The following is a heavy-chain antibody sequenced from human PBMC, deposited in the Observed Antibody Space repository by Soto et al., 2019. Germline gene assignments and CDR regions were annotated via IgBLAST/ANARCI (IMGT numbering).Heavy chain of an antibody. D-gene: IGHD6-19*01. Sequence: PSEPLSLTCAVYGGSFSDYYWNWIRQSPGKGLEWIGEINHSGMTKYNPSLKSRVAISVDTSKNQVSLKVKSVTAADTAVYYCARVGGWYCMDVWGQGTKVTVSS. J-gene: IGHJ6*02. CDR1: GGSFSDYY. CDR3: ARVGGWYCMDV. CDR2: INHSGMT. V-gene: IGHV4-34*01.